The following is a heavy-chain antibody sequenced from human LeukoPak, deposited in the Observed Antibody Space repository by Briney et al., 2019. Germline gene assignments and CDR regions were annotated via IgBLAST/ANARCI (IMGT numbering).Heavy chain of an antibody. CDR2: IKQDGSEK. Sequence: GGSLRLSCAASGFTFSRYWMSWVRQAPGKGLEWVANIKQDGSEKYYVDSVKGRFTISRDNAKNSLFMQMNSLRAEDTAVYYCCRIAAAGFDYWGQGTLVTVSS. CDR3: CRIAAAGFDY. J-gene: IGHJ4*02. D-gene: IGHD6-13*01. CDR1: GFTFSRYW. V-gene: IGHV3-7*01.